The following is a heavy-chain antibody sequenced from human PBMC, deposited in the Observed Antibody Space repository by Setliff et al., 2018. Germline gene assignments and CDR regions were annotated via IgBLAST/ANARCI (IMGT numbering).Heavy chain of an antibody. CDR3: ARVKVIVGATPRTYYMDV. Sequence: ASVKVSCKASGYTFTGYYMHWVRQAPGQGLEWMGWINPNSGGTNYAQKFQGWVTMTRDTSISTAYMELSRLRSDDTAVYYCARVKVIVGATPRTYYMDVWGKVTTVPASS. J-gene: IGHJ6*03. D-gene: IGHD1-26*01. CDR2: INPNSGGT. CDR1: GYTFTGYY. V-gene: IGHV1-2*04.